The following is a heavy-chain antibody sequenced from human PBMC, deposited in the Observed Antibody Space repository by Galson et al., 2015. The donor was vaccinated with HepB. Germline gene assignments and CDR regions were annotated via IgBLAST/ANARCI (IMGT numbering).Heavy chain of an antibody. Sequence: SLRLSCAVSGFTFSTYAIHWVRQAPGKGLEWVAVISYDGSTQYYADSLKGRFTISRDNSKNTLYLQMNSLRPEDTAVYYCARLHYYGSGTYRGGRPTENTANAYWGQGTLVTVSS. J-gene: IGHJ4*02. D-gene: IGHD3-10*01. V-gene: IGHV3-30-3*01. CDR2: ISYDGSTQ. CDR1: GFTFSTYA. CDR3: ARLHYYGSGTYRGGRPTENTANAY.